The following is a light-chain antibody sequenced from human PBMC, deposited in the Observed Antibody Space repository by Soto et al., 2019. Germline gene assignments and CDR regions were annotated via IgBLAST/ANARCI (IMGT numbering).Light chain of an antibody. V-gene: IGKV2D-29*02. J-gene: IGKJ5*01. CDR2: EVS. CDR1: QSLLHITGETF. CDR3: MQSTQRPPT. Sequence: VMTQPPHSLSVAPGQPASISCKSSQSLLHITGETFLFWYLQKPGQSPQLLIYEVSTRVSGVPDRFSGSGSGTDFTLEISRVETDDVGIYYCMQSTQRPPTFGQGTRLEI.